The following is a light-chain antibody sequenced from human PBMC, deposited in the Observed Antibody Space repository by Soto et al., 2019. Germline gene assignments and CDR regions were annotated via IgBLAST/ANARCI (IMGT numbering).Light chain of an antibody. V-gene: IGKV1D-13*01. CDR2: DAS. J-gene: IGKJ4*01. CDR1: QDISSA. CDR3: QQFNDFPLT. Sequence: IQLTQSPSSLSASVGDRVTITCRAGQDISSALAWYQQKPGKAPKLLLYDASSLDAGVPSMFSGSGSGTDFTLSITSLRPEDFATYYCQQFNDFPLTFGGGTKVQIK.